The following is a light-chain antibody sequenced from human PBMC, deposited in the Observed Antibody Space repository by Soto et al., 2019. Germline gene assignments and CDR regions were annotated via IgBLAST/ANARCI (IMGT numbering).Light chain of an antibody. Sequence: SVMTQSPDSLAVSLGERATINCKSSQSVLYSSNNKNYLAWYQQKPGKAPKLLIYAASSLQSGVPSRFSGSGSGTDFTLTISSLQPEDFVTYYCQQTYSTPITFGQGTRLEIK. CDR2: AAS. J-gene: IGKJ5*01. CDR1: QSVLYSSNNKNY. CDR3: QQTYSTPIT. V-gene: IGKV4-1*01.